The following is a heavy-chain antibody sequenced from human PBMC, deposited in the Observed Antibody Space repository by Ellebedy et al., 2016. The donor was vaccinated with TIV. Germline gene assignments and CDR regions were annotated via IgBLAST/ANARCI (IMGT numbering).Heavy chain of an antibody. CDR2: INPDSGGT. J-gene: IGHJ4*02. V-gene: IGHV1-2*02. D-gene: IGHD3-16*02. CDR1: GYTFTANY. Sequence: ASVKVSCKASGYTFTANYVHWVRQAPGQSLEWMGWINPDSGGTNYAQKFQGRVSMARDMSTSTAYLDLSGLRSDDTASYYCASFIFGEVIDFWGQGTLVTVSS. CDR3: ASFIFGEVIDF.